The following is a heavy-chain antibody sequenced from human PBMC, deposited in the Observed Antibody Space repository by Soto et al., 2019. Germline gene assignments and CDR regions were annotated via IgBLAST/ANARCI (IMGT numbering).Heavy chain of an antibody. CDR2: VSSDGSNK. V-gene: IGHV3-30*03. CDR3: ATSIAAAGDVGYFDY. CDR1: GFTFSSYG. D-gene: IGHD6-13*01. Sequence: GGSLRLSCAASGFTFSSYGMHWVRQAPGKGLEWVVLVSSDGSNKYYADSVKGRFTISRDNSKKTLYLQMNSLRAEDTAVYYCATSIAAAGDVGYFDYWGQGTLVTVSS. J-gene: IGHJ4*02.